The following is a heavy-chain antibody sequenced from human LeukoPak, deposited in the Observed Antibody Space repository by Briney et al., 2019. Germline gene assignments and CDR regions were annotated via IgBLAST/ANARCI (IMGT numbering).Heavy chain of an antibody. CDR3: AKDRAPYYYDSSGITTPVFDY. Sequence: PGGSLRLSCAASGFTFSSYSMNWVRQAPGKGLEWVAFIRYDGSNKYYADSVKGRFTISRDNSKNTLYLQMNSLRAEDTAVYYCAKDRAPYYYDSSGITTPVFDYWGQGTLVTVSS. CDR2: IRYDGSNK. J-gene: IGHJ4*02. CDR1: GFTFSSYS. D-gene: IGHD3-22*01. V-gene: IGHV3-30*02.